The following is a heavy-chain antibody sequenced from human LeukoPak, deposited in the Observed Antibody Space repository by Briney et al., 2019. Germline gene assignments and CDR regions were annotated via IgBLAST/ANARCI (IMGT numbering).Heavy chain of an antibody. D-gene: IGHD3-22*01. Sequence: SETLSLTCAVYGGSFSGYYWSWIRQHPGKGLEWIGYIYYSGSTYYNPSLKSRVTISVDTSKNQFSLKLSSVTAADTAVYYCARSAYYYDSSGYYPESSNYYHYGMDVWGQGTTVTVSS. CDR2: IYYSGST. V-gene: IGHV4-31*11. J-gene: IGHJ6*02. CDR3: ARSAYYYDSSGYYPESSNYYHYGMDV. CDR1: GGSFSGYY.